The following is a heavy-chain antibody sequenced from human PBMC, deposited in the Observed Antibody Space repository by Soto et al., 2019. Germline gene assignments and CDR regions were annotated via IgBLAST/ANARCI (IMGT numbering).Heavy chain of an antibody. CDR3: ASRGYPDY. Sequence: QVQLQQWGAGLLKPSETLSLTCAVYRGSFSGYYWSWIRQSPGTGLEWIGEINHSGSTNYKPSLKRRVTVSADTSKNQFSLKLTSVTAADTAIYYCASRGYPDYWGQGTLVTVSS. V-gene: IGHV4-34*01. D-gene: IGHD3-22*01. CDR1: RGSFSGYY. CDR2: INHSGST. J-gene: IGHJ4*02.